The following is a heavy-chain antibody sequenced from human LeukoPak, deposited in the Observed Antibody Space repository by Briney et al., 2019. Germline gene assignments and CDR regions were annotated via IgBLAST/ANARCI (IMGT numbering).Heavy chain of an antibody. CDR1: GFTFGSYG. D-gene: IGHD3-22*01. Sequence: PGGSLRLSCAASGFTFGSYGMSWVRQAPGKGLEWVSGISGSDDRTYYPDSVKGRFTISRDNSKNTLYLQMNSLRAEDTAVYYCAKDPTHYRVWDYYDSRRLSHWGQGTLVTVSS. V-gene: IGHV3-23*01. CDR2: ISGSDDRT. CDR3: AKDPTHYRVWDYYDSRRLSH. J-gene: IGHJ4*02.